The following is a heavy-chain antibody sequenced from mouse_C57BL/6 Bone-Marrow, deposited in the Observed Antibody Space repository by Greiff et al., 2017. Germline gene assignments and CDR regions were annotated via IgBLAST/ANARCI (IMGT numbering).Heavy chain of an antibody. J-gene: IGHJ4*01. CDR3: ARGGNYDGSSFYYAMDY. CDR1: GYSFTSYY. V-gene: IGHV1-66*01. CDR2: IYPGSGNT. Sequence: VQLQQSGPELVKPGASVKISCKASGYSFTSYYIHWVKQRPGQGLEWIGWIYPGSGNTKYNEKFKGKATLTADTSSSTAYMQLSSLTSEDSAVYYCARGGNYDGSSFYYAMDYWGQGTSVTVSS. D-gene: IGHD1-1*01.